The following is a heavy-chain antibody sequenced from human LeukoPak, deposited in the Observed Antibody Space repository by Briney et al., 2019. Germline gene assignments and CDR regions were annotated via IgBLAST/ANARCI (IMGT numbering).Heavy chain of an antibody. V-gene: IGHV3-21*01. J-gene: IGHJ4*02. CDR2: ISSSSSYI. CDR1: GFTFDDYA. CDR3: ARVERIAVAGTLGY. Sequence: GGSLRLSCAASGFTFDDYAMHWVRQAPGKGLEWVSAISSSSSYIYYADSVKGRFTISRDNAKNSLYLQMNSLRAEDTAVYYCARVERIAVAGTLGYWGQGTLVTVSS. D-gene: IGHD6-19*01.